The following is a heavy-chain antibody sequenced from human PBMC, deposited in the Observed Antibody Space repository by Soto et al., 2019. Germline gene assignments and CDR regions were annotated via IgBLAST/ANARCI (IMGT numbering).Heavy chain of an antibody. J-gene: IGHJ5*02. CDR1: GFTFSSYS. V-gene: IGHV3-48*01. D-gene: IGHD6-19*01. Sequence: PGGSLRLSCAASGFTFSSYSMNWVRQAPGKGLEWVSYISSSSSTIYYADSVKGRFTISRDNSKNLLYLQMNSLRAEDTAVYYCVRDYYQWLDSNWFDPWGQVILVTVSS. CDR2: ISSSSSTI. CDR3: VRDYYQWLDSNWFDP.